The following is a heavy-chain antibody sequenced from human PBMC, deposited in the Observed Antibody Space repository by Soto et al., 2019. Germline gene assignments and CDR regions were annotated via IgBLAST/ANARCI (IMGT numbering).Heavy chain of an antibody. J-gene: IGHJ4*02. CDR1: GYTLTELS. Sequence: ASVKVSCKVSGYTLTELSMHWVRQAPGKGLEWMGGFDPEDGETIYAQKFQGRVTMTEHTSTDTAYMELSSLRSEDTAVYYCATDRGLRTHDFWSGYYYWGQGTLVTVSP. CDR3: ATDRGLRTHDFWSGYYY. D-gene: IGHD3-3*01. CDR2: FDPEDGET. V-gene: IGHV1-24*01.